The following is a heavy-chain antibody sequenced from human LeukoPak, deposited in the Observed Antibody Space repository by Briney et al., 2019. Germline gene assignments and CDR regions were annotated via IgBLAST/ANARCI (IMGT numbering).Heavy chain of an antibody. J-gene: IGHJ4*01. CDR1: GGPINRYY. D-gene: IGHD3-22*01. Sequence: SETLSLICTVSGGPINRYYWSWIRQSPGKGLEWIGYIYTSGSTNYNPSLESRVSISVDTSKNQFSLKLSSVTAADTAVYYCARLDLFSGYSDFDYWGQGTLVTVSS. CDR3: ARLDLFSGYSDFDY. V-gene: IGHV4-4*09. CDR2: IYTSGST.